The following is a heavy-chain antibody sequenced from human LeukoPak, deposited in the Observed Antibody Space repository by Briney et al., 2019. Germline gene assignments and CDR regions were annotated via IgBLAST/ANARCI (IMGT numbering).Heavy chain of an antibody. CDR1: GFTFSSYS. J-gene: IGHJ4*02. CDR3: ARVAPGYYYGSGSYYNWGPDY. Sequence: GGSLRLSCAASGFTFSSYSMSWVRQAPGKGLEWVSSISSSSSYIYYADSVKGRFTISRDNAKNSLYLRMNSLRAEDTAVYYCARVAPGYYYGSGSYYNWGPDYWGQGTLVTVSS. D-gene: IGHD3-10*01. V-gene: IGHV3-21*01. CDR2: ISSSSSYI.